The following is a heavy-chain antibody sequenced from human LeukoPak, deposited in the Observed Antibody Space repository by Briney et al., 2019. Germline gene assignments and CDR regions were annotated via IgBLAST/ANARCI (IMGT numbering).Heavy chain of an antibody. Sequence: ASVKVSCKASGGTFSSYTINWVGQAPGQGLEWMGGIIPIFGTANYAQKFQGRVTITADESTSTADMELSRLRSEDTAVYYCAREDAGLDYWGQGTLVTVSS. CDR3: AREDAGLDY. V-gene: IGHV1-69*13. CDR2: IIPIFGTA. J-gene: IGHJ4*02. CDR1: GGTFSSYT.